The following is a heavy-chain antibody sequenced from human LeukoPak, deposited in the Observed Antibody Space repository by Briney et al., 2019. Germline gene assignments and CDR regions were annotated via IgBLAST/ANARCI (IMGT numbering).Heavy chain of an antibody. CDR3: ASCAGYSSSYHYGMDV. CDR2: INHSGST. V-gene: IGHV4-34*01. D-gene: IGHD6-6*01. J-gene: IGHJ6*02. CDR1: GGPFSGYY. Sequence: SETLSLTCAVYGGPFSGYYWSWIRQPPGKGLEWIGEINHSGSTNYNPSLKSRVTISVDTSKNQFSLKLSSVTAADTAVYYCASCAGYSSSYHYGMDVWGQGTTVTVSS.